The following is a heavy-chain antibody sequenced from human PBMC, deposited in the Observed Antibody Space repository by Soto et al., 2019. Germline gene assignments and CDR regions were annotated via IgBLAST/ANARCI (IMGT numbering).Heavy chain of an antibody. CDR1: GFTFSSYA. Sequence: GGSLRLSCAASGFTFSSYAMSWVRQAPGKGLEWVSAISGSGGSTYYADSVKGRFTISRDNSKNTLYLQMNSLRAEDTAVYYCAKAGRITMIVVVITTWNFQHWGQGTLVTVSS. CDR2: ISGSGGST. V-gene: IGHV3-23*01. CDR3: AKAGRITMIVVVITTWNFQH. J-gene: IGHJ1*01. D-gene: IGHD3-22*01.